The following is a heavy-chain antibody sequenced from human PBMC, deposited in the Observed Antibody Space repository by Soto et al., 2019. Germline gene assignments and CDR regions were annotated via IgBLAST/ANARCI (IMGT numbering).Heavy chain of an antibody. Sequence: QLGGSLRLACAASGVTFSCYAMTWVRQPPGKGVEWVSAISGSGARTYSADSVKGRFTISRDNSKNTLYLQMNSLRVEDTAVYYCANLRGEATTFAFEVWGQGTLVTVSS. D-gene: IGHD5-12*01. CDR1: GVTFSCYA. CDR3: ANLRGEATTFAFEV. V-gene: IGHV3-23*01. J-gene: IGHJ3*01. CDR2: ISGSGART.